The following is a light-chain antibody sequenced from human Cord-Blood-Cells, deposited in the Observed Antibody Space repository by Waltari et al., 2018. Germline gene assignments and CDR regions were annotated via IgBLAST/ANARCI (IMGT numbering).Light chain of an antibody. CDR1: SSDVGGYNY. CDR3: SSYTSSSTWV. Sequence: QSALTQPASVSGSPGQSITISCTGTSSDVGGYNYVSWYQQHPGKAPQLMLYDVSKRTAGVSNRFSGSKSGNPASLTISGLQAEDEADYYCSSYTSSSTWVFGGGTKLTVL. J-gene: IGLJ3*02. V-gene: IGLV2-14*01. CDR2: DVS.